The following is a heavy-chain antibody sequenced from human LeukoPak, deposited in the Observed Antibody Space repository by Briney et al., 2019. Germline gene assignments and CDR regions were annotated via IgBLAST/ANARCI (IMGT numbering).Heavy chain of an antibody. CDR3: ARDYCGGDCYVDY. D-gene: IGHD2-21*02. CDR2: TWYDGSNK. V-gene: IGHV3-33*01. J-gene: IGHJ4*02. CDR1: GFTFSIYG. Sequence: GGSLRLSCAASGFTFSIYGMHWVRQAQGKGLEWVALTWYDGSNKNYADSVKGRFTISKDKSKNTLYLQMNNLRTEDTAVYYCARDYCGGDCYVDYWGQGTLVTVSS.